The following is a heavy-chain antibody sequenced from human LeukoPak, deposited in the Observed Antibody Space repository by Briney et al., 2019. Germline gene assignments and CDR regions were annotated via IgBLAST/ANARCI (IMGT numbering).Heavy chain of an antibody. D-gene: IGHD2-8*01. V-gene: IGHV3-23*01. J-gene: IGHJ4*02. CDR2: ISGSGGST. CDR3: AKDVTPSEWTFDY. CDR1: GLTFSSYA. Sequence: GGSLRLSCAASGLTFSSYAMSWVRQAPGKGLEWVSAISGSGGSTYYADSVKGRFTISRDNSKNTLYLQMNSLRAEDTAVYYCAKDVTPSEWTFDYWGQGTLVTVSS.